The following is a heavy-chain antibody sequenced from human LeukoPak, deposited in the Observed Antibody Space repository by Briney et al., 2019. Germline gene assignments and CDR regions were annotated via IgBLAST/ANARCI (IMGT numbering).Heavy chain of an antibody. CDR3: AREGSRRLYMDV. V-gene: IGHV4-39*07. CDR1: GGSISSTNYY. J-gene: IGHJ6*03. D-gene: IGHD6-25*01. CDR2: IYYRGST. Sequence: SETLSLTCTVSGGSISSTNYYWGWIRQPPGKGLEWIGSIYYRGSTYYNPSLKSRVTISVDTSKNQFSLKLSSVTAADTAVYYCAREGSRRLYMDVWGRGTTVTVSS.